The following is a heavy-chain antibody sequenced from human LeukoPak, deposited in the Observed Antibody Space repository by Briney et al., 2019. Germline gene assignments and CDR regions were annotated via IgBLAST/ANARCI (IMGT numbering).Heavy chain of an antibody. J-gene: IGHJ4*02. CDR2: IYYSGST. V-gene: IGHV4-39*01. Sequence: SETLSLTCTVSGGSISSSSYHWGWIRQPPGKGLEWIGSIYYSGSTYYNPSRKSRVTISVDTSKNQFSLKLSSVTAADTAVYYCARHAIVVVTAIGSFDYWGQGTLVTVSS. CDR1: GGSISSSSYH. CDR3: ARHAIVVVTAIGSFDY. D-gene: IGHD2-21*02.